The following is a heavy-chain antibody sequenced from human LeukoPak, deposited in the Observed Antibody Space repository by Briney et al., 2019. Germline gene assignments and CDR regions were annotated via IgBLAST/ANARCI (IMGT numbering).Heavy chain of an antibody. CDR2: INHSGST. CDR3: ARGRRGCSSTSCYVDY. V-gene: IGHV4-34*01. CDR1: GGSFSGYY. D-gene: IGHD2-2*01. Sequence: PSETLSLTCAVYGGSFSGYYWSCIRQPPGKGLEWIGEINHSGSTNYNPSLKSRVTISVDTSKNQFSLKLSSVTAADTAVYYCARGRRGCSSTSCYVDYWGQGTLVTVSS. J-gene: IGHJ4*02.